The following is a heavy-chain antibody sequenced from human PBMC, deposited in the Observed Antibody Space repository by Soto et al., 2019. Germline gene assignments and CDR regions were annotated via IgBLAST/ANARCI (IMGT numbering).Heavy chain of an antibody. Sequence: QVQLVESGGGVVQPGRSLRLSCAASGFTFSNYGMHWVRQAPGKGLEWVAVISYHGSDKYYADSVKGRFTISRDNSKNALYLQMDSLRAEDRAVYYCAKDHLTTTGTTVGYWGQGSLVTVSS. J-gene: IGHJ4*02. CDR1: GFTFSNYG. D-gene: IGHD4-17*01. CDR2: ISYHGSDK. V-gene: IGHV3-30*18. CDR3: AKDHLTTTGTTVGY.